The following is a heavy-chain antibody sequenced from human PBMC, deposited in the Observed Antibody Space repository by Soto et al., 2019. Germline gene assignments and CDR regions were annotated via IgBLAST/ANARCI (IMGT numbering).Heavy chain of an antibody. CDR2: ISFDGNTK. J-gene: IGHJ3*02. CDR1: GFTFSSFG. V-gene: IGHV3-30*03. Sequence: QVLLVESGGGVVQPGTSLRLSCTASGFTFSSFGIHWVRQAPGKGLEWVAVISFDGNTKYYADSVKGRFTISRDNSKDTMYLQMNSLRAEDTAVYYCATSGTYDAFDIWGQGTMVNVSS. D-gene: IGHD1-26*01. CDR3: ATSGTYDAFDI.